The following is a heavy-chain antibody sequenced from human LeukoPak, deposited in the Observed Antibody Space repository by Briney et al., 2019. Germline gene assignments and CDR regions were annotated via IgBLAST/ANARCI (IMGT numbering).Heavy chain of an antibody. CDR2: IYYSGST. CDR1: GGSISSSIYY. V-gene: IGHV4-39*01. J-gene: IGHJ4*02. D-gene: IGHD3-3*01. CDR3: ARQGDFWSGYYFGY. Sequence: SETLSLTCTVSGGSISSSIYYWGWIRQPPGKGLEWIGSIYYSGSTYYNPSLKSRVTISVDTSKNQFSLKLSSVTAADTAVYYCARQGDFWSGYYFGYWGQGTLVTVSS.